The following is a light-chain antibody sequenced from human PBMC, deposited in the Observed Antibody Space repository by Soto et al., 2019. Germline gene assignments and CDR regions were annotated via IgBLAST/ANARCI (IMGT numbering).Light chain of an antibody. J-gene: IGKJ1*01. V-gene: IGKV2-28*01. CDR1: QSLLHSNGYNY. CDR2: LGS. Sequence: DIVMTQSPLSLPVTPGEPASISCRSSQSLLHSNGYNYLDWYLQKPGQSPQLLISLGSNRASGVPDRFSGSGSGTDFTLKISRVEAEDVGVYHCMQALQALPTFGQGTKVDIK. CDR3: MQALQALPT.